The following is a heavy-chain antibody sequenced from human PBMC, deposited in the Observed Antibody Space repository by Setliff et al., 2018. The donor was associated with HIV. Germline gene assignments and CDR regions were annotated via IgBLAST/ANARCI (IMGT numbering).Heavy chain of an antibody. CDR3: ARDDHYYDSGSYYSDWYFDL. Sequence: SVKVSCKASGGTFSNYAFSWARQAPGQGLEWMGGIIPIFGSTKYAQKFQGRVTISADESTTTADMELSSLRSEDTAVYYCARDDHYYDSGSYYSDWYFDLWGRGTLVTVSS. CDR1: GGTFSNYA. CDR2: IIPIFGST. D-gene: IGHD3-10*01. J-gene: IGHJ2*01. V-gene: IGHV1-69*13.